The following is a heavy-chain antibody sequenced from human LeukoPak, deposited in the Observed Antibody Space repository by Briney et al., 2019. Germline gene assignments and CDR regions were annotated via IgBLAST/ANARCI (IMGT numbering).Heavy chain of an antibody. Sequence: GGSLRLSCVASGFTFNHYGMNWVRQAPGKGLEWVSIISGSGDSAFYADSVKGRFTISRDNSKNTLYLQMNSLRAEDTAIYYCAQNEGCYYALDYWGQGTPVTVSS. CDR1: GFTFNHYG. CDR3: AQNEGCYYALDY. D-gene: IGHD2-15*01. V-gene: IGHV3-23*01. J-gene: IGHJ4*02. CDR2: ISGSGDSA.